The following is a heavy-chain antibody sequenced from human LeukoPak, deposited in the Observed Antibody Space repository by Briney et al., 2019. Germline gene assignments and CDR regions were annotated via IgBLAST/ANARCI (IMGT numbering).Heavy chain of an antibody. J-gene: IGHJ5*02. CDR2: IYYSGST. CDR1: GGSFSGYY. Sequence: SETLSLTCAVYGGSFSGYYWSWIRQPPGKGLEWIGTIYYSGSTYYNPSLRSRVTISVDTSKNQFSLKLSSVTAADTAVYYCARDGGPYYDSSKDWFDPWGQGTLVTVSS. D-gene: IGHD3-22*01. V-gene: IGHV4-34*01. CDR3: ARDGGPYYDSSKDWFDP.